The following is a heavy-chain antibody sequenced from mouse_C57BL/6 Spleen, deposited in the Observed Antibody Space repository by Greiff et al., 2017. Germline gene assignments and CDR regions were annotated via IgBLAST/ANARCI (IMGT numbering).Heavy chain of an antibody. V-gene: IGHV14-4*01. J-gene: IGHJ3*01. Sequence: DVQLQESGAELVRPGASVKLSCTASGFNIKDDYMHWVKQRPEQGLEWIGWIDPENGDTEYASKFQGKATITADTSSNTAYLQLSSLTSEDTAVYYCTKNPGAYWGQGTLVTVSA. CDR1: GFNIKDDY. CDR3: TKNPGAY. CDR2: IDPENGDT.